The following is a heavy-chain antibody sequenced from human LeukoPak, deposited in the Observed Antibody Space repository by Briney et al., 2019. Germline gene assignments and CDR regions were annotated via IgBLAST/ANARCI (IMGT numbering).Heavy chain of an antibody. D-gene: IGHD1-26*01. J-gene: IGHJ6*03. CDR3: ARGGRATTTPYYYYYMDV. CDR2: INPNSGGT. V-gene: IGHV1-2*02. CDR1: GYTFTGYY. Sequence: ASVKVSCKASGYTFTGYYMHWVRQAPGQGLEWMGWINPNSGGTNYAQKFQGRVTMTRDTSISTAYMELSRLRSDDTAVYYCARGGRATTTPYYYYYMDVWGKGTTVTVSS.